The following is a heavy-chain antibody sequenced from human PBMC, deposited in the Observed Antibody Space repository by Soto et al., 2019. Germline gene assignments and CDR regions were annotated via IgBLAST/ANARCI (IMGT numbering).Heavy chain of an antibody. J-gene: IGHJ3*02. V-gene: IGHV3-30-3*01. CDR1: GFTFSNYA. CDR3: ARGDAAYYSHSSAYSKPDGALGI. Sequence: QVQLVESGGGVVQPGRSLRLSCAASGFTFSNYAMHWVRQAPGKALEWVALISFDGSNDYYGDSVKGRFTISSDNSKNKLYLQLNSLRAEDMAVYNCARGDAAYYSHSSAYSKPDGALGIWGQGTRVTVSS. CDR2: ISFDGSND. D-gene: IGHD3-22*01.